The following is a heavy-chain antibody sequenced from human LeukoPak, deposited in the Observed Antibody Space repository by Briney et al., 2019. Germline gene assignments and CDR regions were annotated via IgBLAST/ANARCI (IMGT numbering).Heavy chain of an antibody. D-gene: IGHD6-6*01. CDR2: ISSSSSYI. CDR3: AKWKYSSSGLDDY. CDR1: GFTFSSYS. V-gene: IGHV3-21*04. Sequence: GGSLRLSCAASGFTFSSYSMNWVRQAPGKGLEWVSSISSSSSYIYYADSVKGRFTISRDNSKNTLYVQMNSLGAEDTAVYYCAKWKYSSSGLDDYWGQGTLVTVSS. J-gene: IGHJ4*02.